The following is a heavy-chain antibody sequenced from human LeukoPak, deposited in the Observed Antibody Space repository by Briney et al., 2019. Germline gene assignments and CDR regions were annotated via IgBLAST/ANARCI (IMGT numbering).Heavy chain of an antibody. J-gene: IGHJ4*02. V-gene: IGHV5-51*01. CDR1: GYSFTNYW. Sequence: GESLKISCKGSGYSFTNYWIGWVRQMPGKGLEWLGIIYPGDSDTRYSPSFQGQVTISADRSISTAYLQWNSLKASDTAIYYCARRYSSTEIFDYWGQGTLVTVSS. CDR2: IYPGDSDT. D-gene: IGHD6-13*01. CDR3: ARRYSSTEIFDY.